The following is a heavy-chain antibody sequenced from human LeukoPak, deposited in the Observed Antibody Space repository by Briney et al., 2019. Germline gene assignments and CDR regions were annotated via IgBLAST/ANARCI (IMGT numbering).Heavy chain of an antibody. CDR1: GGSFSGYY. Sequence: SETLSLTCAVYGGSFSGYYWSWIRQPPGKGLEWIGEINHSGSTNYNPSLKSRVTISVDTSKNQFSLKLSSVTAADTAVYYCARADYVWGSNHYWGQGTLVTVSS. CDR2: INHSGST. D-gene: IGHD3-16*02. CDR3: ARADYVWGSNHY. V-gene: IGHV4-34*01. J-gene: IGHJ4*02.